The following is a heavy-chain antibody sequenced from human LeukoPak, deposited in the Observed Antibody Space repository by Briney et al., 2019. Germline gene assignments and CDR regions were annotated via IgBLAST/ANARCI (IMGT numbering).Heavy chain of an antibody. CDR2: ISAYNGNT. V-gene: IGHV1-18*04. CDR3: ARYGSGSYGYYYYGMDV. Sequence: ASVKVSCKASGYTFTSYGISWVRQAPGQGLEWMGWISAYNGNTNYAQKLQGRVTMTTDTSTSTAYMELRSLRSDDTAVYYCARYGSGSYGYYYYGMDVWGKGTTVTVSS. CDR1: GYTFTSYG. J-gene: IGHJ6*04. D-gene: IGHD3-10*01.